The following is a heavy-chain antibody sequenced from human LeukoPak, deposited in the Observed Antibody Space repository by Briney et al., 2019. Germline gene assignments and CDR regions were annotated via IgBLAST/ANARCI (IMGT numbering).Heavy chain of an antibody. V-gene: IGHV4-34*01. CDR1: GGSFSGYY. Sequence: SETLSRTCAVYGGSFSGYYWSWIRQPPGKGLEWIGEINHSGSTNYNPSLKSRVTISVDTSKNQFSLKLSSVTAADTAVYYCAAEWLLLRLDYWGQGTLVTVSS. D-gene: IGHD3-22*01. CDR3: AAEWLLLRLDY. CDR2: INHSGST. J-gene: IGHJ4*02.